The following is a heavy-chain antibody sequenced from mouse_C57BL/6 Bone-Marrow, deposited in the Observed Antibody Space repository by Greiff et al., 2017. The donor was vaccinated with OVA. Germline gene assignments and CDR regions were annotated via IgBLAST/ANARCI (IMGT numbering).Heavy chain of an antibody. J-gene: IGHJ3*01. D-gene: IGHD2-4*01. CDR3: VRHEGLRRFAWFAY. Sequence: EVQLVESGGGLVQPKGSLKLSCAASGFSFNTYAMNWVRQAPGKGLEWVARIRSKSNNYATYYADSVKDRFTISRDDSESMLYLQMNNLKTEDTAMYYCVRHEGLRRFAWFAYWGQGTLVTVSA. V-gene: IGHV10-1*01. CDR2: IRSKSNNYAT. CDR1: GFSFNTYA.